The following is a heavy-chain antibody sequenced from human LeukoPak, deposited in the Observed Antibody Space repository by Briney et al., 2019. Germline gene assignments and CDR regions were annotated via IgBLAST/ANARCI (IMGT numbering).Heavy chain of an antibody. CDR1: GYTFTSYG. CDR2: ISSNNGNT. Sequence: ASVKVSCKASGYTFTSYGIRWVRQAPGQGLEWMGWISSNNGNTNYAQKLQGRVTMTTDTSTSTAYMELRSLRSDDTAVYYCARSSVVVPAASDYWGQGTLVTVSS. V-gene: IGHV1-18*01. CDR3: ARSSVVVPAASDY. J-gene: IGHJ4*02. D-gene: IGHD2-2*01.